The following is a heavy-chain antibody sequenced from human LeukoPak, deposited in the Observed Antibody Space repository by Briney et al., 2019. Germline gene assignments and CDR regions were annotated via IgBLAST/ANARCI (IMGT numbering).Heavy chain of an antibody. CDR2: ISYDGSNK. CDR3: ARDFVAGYFDY. J-gene: IGHJ4*02. D-gene: IGHD6-19*01. CDR1: GFTFSSYG. Sequence: PGGSLRLSCAASGFTFSSYGMHWVRQAPGKGLEWVAVISYDGSNKYYADSVKGRFTISRDNSKNTLYLQMNSLRAEDTAVYYCARDFVAGYFDYWGQGTLVTVSS. V-gene: IGHV3-30*03.